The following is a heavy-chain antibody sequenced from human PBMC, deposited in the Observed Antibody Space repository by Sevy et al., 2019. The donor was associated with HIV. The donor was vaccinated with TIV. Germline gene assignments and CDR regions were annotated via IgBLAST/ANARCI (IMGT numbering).Heavy chain of an antibody. CDR2: INHSGST. V-gene: IGHV4-34*01. D-gene: IGHD6-19*01. J-gene: IGHJ5*02. CDR1: GGSFSGYY. CDR3: ARAPVAGANWFDP. Sequence: SETLSLTCAVYGGSFSGYYWSWIRQPPGKGLEWIGEINHSGSTNYNPSLKSRVTISLDTSKNQFSLKLSSVTAADTAVYYCARAPVAGANWFDPWGQGTLVTVSS.